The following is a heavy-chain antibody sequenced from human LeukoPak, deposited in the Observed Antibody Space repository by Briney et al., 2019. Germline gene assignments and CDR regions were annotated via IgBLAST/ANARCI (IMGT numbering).Heavy chain of an antibody. V-gene: IGHV5-51*01. J-gene: IGHJ2*01. Sequence: GESLKISCKGSGYSFFSYWIGWVRQMPGKGLEWIGALYPGVSEPRDSPSFHGQVTISADKSLSTAHLQWSSLKASDTAMYYCARRVRSANWYFDLWGRGTLVTVSS. CDR3: ARRVRSANWYFDL. CDR2: LYPGVSEP. CDR1: GYSFFSYW.